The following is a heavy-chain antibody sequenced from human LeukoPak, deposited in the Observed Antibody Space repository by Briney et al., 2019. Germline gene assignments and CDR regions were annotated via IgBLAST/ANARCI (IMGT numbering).Heavy chain of an antibody. CDR3: ARDGMTYGRHFDY. V-gene: IGHV3-74*01. CDR1: GISFSNYS. CDR2: INSDGSGT. Sequence: GGSLRLSCAASGISFSNYSMNWVRQAPGKGLVWVSRINSDGSGTRYADFVKGRFTISRDNAKSTVYLQMNSLRTDDTAVYYCARDGMTYGRHFDYWGQGILVTVSS. J-gene: IGHJ4*02. D-gene: IGHD3-10*01.